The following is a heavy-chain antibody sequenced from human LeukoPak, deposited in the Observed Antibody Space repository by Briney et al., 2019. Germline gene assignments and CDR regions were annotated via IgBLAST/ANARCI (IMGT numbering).Heavy chain of an antibody. Sequence: ASVKVSCKVSGYTLTELSMHWVRLAPGKGLEWMGGFDPEDGETIYAQKFQGRVTMTEDTSTDTAYMELSSLRSEDTAVYYCATVPDYDYVWGSYRYTVDYWGQGTLVTVSS. CDR1: GYTLTELS. CDR3: ATVPDYDYVWGSYRYTVDY. J-gene: IGHJ4*02. V-gene: IGHV1-24*01. D-gene: IGHD3-16*02. CDR2: FDPEDGET.